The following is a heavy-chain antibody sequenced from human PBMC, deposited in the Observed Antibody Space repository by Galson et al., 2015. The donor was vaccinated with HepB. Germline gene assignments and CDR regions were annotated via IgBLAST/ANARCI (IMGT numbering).Heavy chain of an antibody. J-gene: IGHJ6*02. Sequence: LSLTCTVSGGSISSYYWSWIRQPPGKGLEWIGYIYYSGSTNYNPSLKSRVTISVDTSKNQFSLKLSSVTAADTAVYYCARGPWDYSSSPLEDGMDVWGQGTTVTVSS. CDR1: GGSISSYY. D-gene: IGHD6-13*01. CDR3: ARGPWDYSSSPLEDGMDV. CDR2: IYYSGST. V-gene: IGHV4-59*01.